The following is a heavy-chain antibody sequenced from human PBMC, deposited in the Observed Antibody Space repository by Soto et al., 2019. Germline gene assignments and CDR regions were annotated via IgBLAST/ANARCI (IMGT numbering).Heavy chain of an antibody. CDR2: VYPGDSDT. D-gene: IGHD4-4*01. V-gene: IGHV5-51*01. J-gene: IGHJ6*02. CDR3: ARHGYSNFPYYYYGMDV. Sequence: GESLKISCKGSGYSFSNYWIGWVRQMPGKGLEWMGIVYPGDSDTRYSPSFEGQVTISVDKSISTAYLQWSSLKASDTAMYYCARHGYSNFPYYYYGMDVWGQGTTVTVSS. CDR1: GYSFSNYW.